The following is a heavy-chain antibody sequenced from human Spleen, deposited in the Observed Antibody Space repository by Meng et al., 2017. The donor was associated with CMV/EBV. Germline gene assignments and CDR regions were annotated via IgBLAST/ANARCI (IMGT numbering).Heavy chain of an antibody. D-gene: IGHD1-14*01. J-gene: IGHJ5*02. CDR2: IIPDLGIT. Sequence: KAAFKASGGTFNTIGWVRQAPGQGLEWMGRIIPDLGITNYAQKFRGRVTITADKSTSTAYMEVTSLRSEDTAVYYCARPFDRGFDPWGQGTLVTVFS. CDR3: ARPFDRGFDP. V-gene: IGHV1-69*02. CDR1: GGTFNT.